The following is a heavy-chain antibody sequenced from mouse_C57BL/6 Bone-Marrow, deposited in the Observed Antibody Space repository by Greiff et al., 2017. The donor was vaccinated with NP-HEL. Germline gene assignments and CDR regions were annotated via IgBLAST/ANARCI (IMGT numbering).Heavy chain of an antibody. CDR2: IRNKANGYTT. J-gene: IGHJ2*01. CDR1: GFTFTDYY. Sequence: EVMLVESGGGLVQPGGSLSLSCAASGFTFTDYYMSWVRQPPGKALEWLGFIRNKANGYTTEYSASVKGRFTISRDNSQSILYLQMNALRAEDSATYYCARDPVLLLPYFDYWGQGTTLTVSS. V-gene: IGHV7-3*01. D-gene: IGHD2-10*01. CDR3: ARDPVLLLPYFDY.